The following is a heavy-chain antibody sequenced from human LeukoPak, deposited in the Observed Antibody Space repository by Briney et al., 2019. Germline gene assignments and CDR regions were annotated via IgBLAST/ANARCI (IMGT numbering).Heavy chain of an antibody. D-gene: IGHD3-16*02. V-gene: IGHV1-69*06. J-gene: IGHJ4*02. Sequence: ASVTVSCTASGGTFSSYAISWVRQAPGQGLEWMGWIIPIFGTANYAQKCRGRVTITADKSTSTAYMELSSLRSEDTAVYYCARADYVWGSYRTFDYWGQGTLVTVSS. CDR1: GGTFSSYA. CDR2: IIPIFGTA. CDR3: ARADYVWGSYRTFDY.